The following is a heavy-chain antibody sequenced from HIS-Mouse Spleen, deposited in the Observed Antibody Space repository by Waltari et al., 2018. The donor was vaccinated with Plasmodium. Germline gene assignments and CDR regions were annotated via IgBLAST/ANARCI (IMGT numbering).Heavy chain of an antibody. V-gene: IGHV3-74*01. Sequence: EVQLVASGGGLVQPGGSLRLSCAASGFTFRRYWMHWVRQAPGKGQVWVSRINSDGSSTSYADSVKGRFTISRDNAKNTLYLQMNSLRAEDTAVYYCARENLDSSVTYWGQGTLVTVSS. CDR3: ARENLDSSVTY. CDR1: GFTFRRYW. CDR2: INSDGSST. J-gene: IGHJ4*02. D-gene: IGHD3-22*01.